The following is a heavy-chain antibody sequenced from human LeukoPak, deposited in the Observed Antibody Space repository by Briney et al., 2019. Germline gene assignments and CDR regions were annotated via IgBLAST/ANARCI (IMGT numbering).Heavy chain of an antibody. CDR1: GGSISSSSYY. D-gene: IGHD5-18*01. CDR3: ARDRRRGYSYGGGIDP. Sequence: SETLSLTCTVSGGSISSSSYYWGWIRQPPGKGLEWIGSIYYSGSTYYNPSLKSRVTISVDTSKNQFSLKLSSVTAADTAVYYCARDRRRGYSYGGGIDPWGQGTLVTVSS. J-gene: IGHJ5*02. CDR2: IYYSGST. V-gene: IGHV4-39*07.